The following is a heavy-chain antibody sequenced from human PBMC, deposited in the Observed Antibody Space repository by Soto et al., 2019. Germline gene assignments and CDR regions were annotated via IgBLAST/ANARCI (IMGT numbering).Heavy chain of an antibody. J-gene: IGHJ5*02. D-gene: IGHD6-13*01. CDR1: GYTFTSYG. CDR3: AREVAAAGIRWFDP. V-gene: IGHV1-18*01. Sequence: ASVKVSCKASGYTFTSYGISWVRQAPGQGLEWMGWISAYNGNTNYAQKLQGRVTMTTDTSTSTAYMELRSLRSEDTAVYYCAREVAAAGIRWFDPSGQGTLVTVSS. CDR2: ISAYNGNT.